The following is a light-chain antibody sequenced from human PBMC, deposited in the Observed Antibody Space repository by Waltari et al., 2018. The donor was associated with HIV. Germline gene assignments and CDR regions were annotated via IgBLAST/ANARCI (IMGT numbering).Light chain of an antibody. Sequence: DIQMTQSPSSLSASVGDRVTITCQASQGISNYLNWYQQKPGKAPKLLIYDASNLETGVPSRFSGSGSGTDFTFTISSLQPEDIATYYCQQYDNLRRFNHEITFGPGTKVDIK. CDR1: QGISNY. V-gene: IGKV1-33*01. CDR3: QQYDNLRRFNHEIT. CDR2: DAS. J-gene: IGKJ3*01.